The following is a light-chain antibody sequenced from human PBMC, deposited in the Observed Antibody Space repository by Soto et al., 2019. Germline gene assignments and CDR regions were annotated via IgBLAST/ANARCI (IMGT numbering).Light chain of an antibody. CDR2: DAS. V-gene: IGKV3-11*01. CDR3: QQRNSWPYT. CDR1: QSVSSF. Sequence: EIVLTQSPATLSLSPGEGATLSCRASQSVSSFLAWYQPKPGQAPRLLIYDASNRATSIPARFSGSGSGTDFTLTISIREPEDFAVYYCQQRNSWPYTVGQGTKLEIK. J-gene: IGKJ2*01.